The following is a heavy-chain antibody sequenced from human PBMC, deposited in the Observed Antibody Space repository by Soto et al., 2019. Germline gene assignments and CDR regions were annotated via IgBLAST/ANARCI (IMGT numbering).Heavy chain of an antibody. V-gene: IGHV4-39*01. CDR3: ARSSSGWDNDYYYGMDV. J-gene: IGHJ6*02. CDR1: GGSISSSSYY. Sequence: PSETLSLTCTVSGGSISSSSYYWGWIRQPPGKGLEWIGSIYYSGSTYYNPSLKSRVTISVDTSKNQFSLKLSSVTAADTAVYYCARSSSGWDNDYYYGMDVWGQGTTVTVSS. D-gene: IGHD6-19*01. CDR2: IYYSGST.